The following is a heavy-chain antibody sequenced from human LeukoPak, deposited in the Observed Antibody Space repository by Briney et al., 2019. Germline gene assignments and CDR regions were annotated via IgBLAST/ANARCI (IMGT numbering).Heavy chain of an antibody. J-gene: IGHJ4*02. CDR3: ARGDSPVGPRAY. CDR2: INPNSGAT. Sequence: GASVKVSCKPSGYTFIYYYIHWVRQAPGQGLEWMGWINPNSGATTYAQNFEGRVTMTRDTSITTAYMEVSSLTSDDTAVYFCARGDSPVGPRAYWGQGTLITVSS. V-gene: IGHV1-2*02. CDR1: GYTFIYYY. D-gene: IGHD1-26*01.